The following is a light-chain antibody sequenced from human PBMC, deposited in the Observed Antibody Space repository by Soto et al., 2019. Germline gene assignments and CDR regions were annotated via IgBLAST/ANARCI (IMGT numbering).Light chain of an antibody. J-gene: IGKJ5*01. CDR3: QQYGSSIT. V-gene: IGKV3-20*01. CDR2: GAS. CDR1: QSVSSY. Sequence: EIVLTQSPATLSLSPGERATLSCRASQSVSSYLAWYQQQPGQAPRLLIYGASSRATGIPDRFSGSGSGTDSTLTISRLEPEDFAVYYCQQYGSSITLGQGTRLEIK.